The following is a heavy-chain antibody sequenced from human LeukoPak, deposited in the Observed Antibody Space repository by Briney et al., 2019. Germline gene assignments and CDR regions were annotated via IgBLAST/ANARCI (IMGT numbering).Heavy chain of an antibody. CDR2: IYYSGST. Sequence: SETLSLTCTVSGASINNNYWSWIRRPPGKSLEWIGFIYYSGSTNYNPSLKSRVTISVDTSKDQFSLKLSSVTAADTAVYYCARAPTYYYGSGSPYYYYGMDVWGQGTTVTVSS. CDR3: ARAPTYYYGSGSPYYYYGMDV. V-gene: IGHV4-59*12. J-gene: IGHJ6*02. CDR1: GASINNNY. D-gene: IGHD3-10*01.